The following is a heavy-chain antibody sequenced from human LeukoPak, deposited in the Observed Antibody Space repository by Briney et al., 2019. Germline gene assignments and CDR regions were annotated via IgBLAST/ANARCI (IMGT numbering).Heavy chain of an antibody. CDR2: IYTSGST. Sequence: SETLSLTCTVSGGSISSYYWSWIRQPAGKGLEWIGRIYTSGSTNYNPSLKSRVTMSVDTSKNQFSLKLSSVTAADTAVYYCASGPRIHYYYYYMDVWGKGTTVTVSS. CDR3: ASGPRIHYYYYYMDV. J-gene: IGHJ6*03. V-gene: IGHV4-4*07. CDR1: GGSISSYY. D-gene: IGHD2-15*01.